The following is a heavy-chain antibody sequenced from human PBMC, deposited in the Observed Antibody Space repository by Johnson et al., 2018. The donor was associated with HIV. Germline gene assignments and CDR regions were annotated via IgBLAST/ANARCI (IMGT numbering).Heavy chain of an antibody. CDR2: ISRSGSTI. J-gene: IGHJ3*02. CDR1: GFTFSSYA. D-gene: IGHD2-15*01. CDR3: AREGPYWALDI. V-gene: IGHV3-48*04. Sequence: VQLVESGGGVVQPGRSLRLSCAASGFTFSSYAMHWVRQAPGKGLEWVSNISRSGSTIYHADSVKGRLIISRDNAKNSLYLQMSSLRAEDTAVYYCAREGPYWALDIWGQGTMVTVAS.